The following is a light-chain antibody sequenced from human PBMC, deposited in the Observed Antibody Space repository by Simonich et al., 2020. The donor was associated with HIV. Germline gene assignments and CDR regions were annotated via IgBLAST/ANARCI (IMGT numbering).Light chain of an antibody. CDR1: SSDVGRYNL. CDR3: CSYAGSSPSVV. Sequence: QSSLTQPASVSGSPGQSITISCTGTSSDVGRYNLFSWYPQHPGKAPKLLIYEGSKRPSWVSNRFSGSKSGNTASLTISGLEAEDEADYYCCSYAGSSPSVVFGGGTKLTVL. CDR2: EGS. V-gene: IGLV2-23*01. J-gene: IGLJ2*01.